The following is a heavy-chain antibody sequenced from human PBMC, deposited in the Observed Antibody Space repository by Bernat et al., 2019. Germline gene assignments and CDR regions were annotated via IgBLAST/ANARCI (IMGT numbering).Heavy chain of an antibody. V-gene: IGHV4-59*01. D-gene: IGHD2-15*01. J-gene: IGHJ3*02. CDR2: IYYSGST. CDR3: ARDMVDRNGGDAFEI. Sequence: QVQLQESGPGLVKPSETLSLTCTVSGGSISDYYWSWIRQPPGKGLEWIGYIYYSGSTHYKSSLKSRVTISVDTSKNQVSLKLSSVTAADTATYYCARDMVDRNGGDAFEIWGQGTMVTVSS. CDR1: GGSISDYY.